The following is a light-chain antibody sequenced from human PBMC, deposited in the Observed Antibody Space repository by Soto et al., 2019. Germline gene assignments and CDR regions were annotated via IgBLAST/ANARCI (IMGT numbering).Light chain of an antibody. V-gene: IGKV3-20*01. CDR3: QQYGSSST. Sequence: EIVLTQSPGTLSLSPGERATLSCRASQSVSSSYLAWYQQTPGQAPRLLIYGASSRPTGIPDRFSGSGSGTDFTLTISRLEPEDFAVYYCQQYGSSSTFGQGTRLENK. CDR2: GAS. J-gene: IGKJ5*01. CDR1: QSVSSSY.